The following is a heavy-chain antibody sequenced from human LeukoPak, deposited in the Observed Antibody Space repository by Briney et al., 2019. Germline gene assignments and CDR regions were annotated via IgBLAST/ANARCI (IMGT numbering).Heavy chain of an antibody. V-gene: IGHV1-2*02. CDR3: ARGRGGGSYPYFDY. J-gene: IGHJ4*02. CDR1: GYTFTGYY. CDR2: INPNSGGT. Sequence: GASVKVSCKASGYTFTGYYMHWVRQAPGQGLEWMGWINPNSGGTNYAQKFQGRVTMTRDTSISTAYMELSRLRSGDTAVYYCARGRGGGSYPYFDYWGQGTLVTVSS. D-gene: IGHD1-26*01.